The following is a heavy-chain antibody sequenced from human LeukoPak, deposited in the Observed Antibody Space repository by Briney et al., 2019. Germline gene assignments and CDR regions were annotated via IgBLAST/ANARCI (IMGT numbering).Heavy chain of an antibody. V-gene: IGHV5-51*01. J-gene: IGHJ3*01. CDR2: MYPGDSDT. CDR1: RDSVTISW. Sequence: GESLKICCEGCRDSVTISWVAVSRQKPGKGLEWMGMMYPGDSDTTYSPSFQGHVTISAEKSISIAYLQWTSLKASDTAMYYCARLPRRGPDDDFWSGDFTQDTFDFWGQGTMVTVSS. D-gene: IGHD3-3*01. CDR3: ARLPRRGPDDDFWSGDFTQDTFDF.